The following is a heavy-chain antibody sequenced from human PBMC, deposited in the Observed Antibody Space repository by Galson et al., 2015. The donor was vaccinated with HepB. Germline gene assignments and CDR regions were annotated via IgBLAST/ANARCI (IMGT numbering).Heavy chain of an antibody. J-gene: IGHJ4*02. Sequence: SLRLSCAASGFTFSSYAMSWVRQAPGKGLEWVSAISGSGGSTYYADSVKGRFTISRDNSKNTLYLQMNSLRAEDTAVYYCAKRDDDILTGYFAYFDYWGQGTLVTVSS. D-gene: IGHD3-9*01. CDR2: ISGSGGST. V-gene: IGHV3-23*01. CDR3: AKRDDDILTGYFAYFDY. CDR1: GFTFSSYA.